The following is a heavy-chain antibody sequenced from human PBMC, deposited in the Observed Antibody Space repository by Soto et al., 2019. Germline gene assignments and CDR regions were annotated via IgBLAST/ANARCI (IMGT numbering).Heavy chain of an antibody. J-gene: IGHJ4*02. CDR1: GGTFSSYA. CDR3: ARKLPHSCSDHFWSVHLVWFDY. Sequence: QVQLVQSGAEVKKPGSSVKVSCKASGGTFSSYAISCVRQAPGQGLEWMGGIIPIFGTANYAQKFQGRVTITADDSTSTAYMELSSMRSEDTAVYYCARKLPHSCSDHFWSVHLVWFDYMGQGTLVTVSS. D-gene: IGHD3-3*02. CDR2: IIPIFGTA. V-gene: IGHV1-69*12.